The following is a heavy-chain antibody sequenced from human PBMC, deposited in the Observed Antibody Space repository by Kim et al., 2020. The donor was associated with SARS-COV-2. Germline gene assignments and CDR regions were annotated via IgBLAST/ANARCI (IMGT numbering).Heavy chain of an antibody. Sequence: ASVKVSCKASGYTFTSYAMHWVRQAPGQRLEWMGWINAGNGNTKYSQKFQGRVTITRDTSASTAYMELSSLRSEDTAVYYCAREGRYDFWSAAEGYFDYWGQGTLVTVSS. J-gene: IGHJ4*02. CDR3: AREGRYDFWSAAEGYFDY. CDR2: INAGNGNT. V-gene: IGHV1-3*01. CDR1: GYTFTSYA. D-gene: IGHD3-3*01.